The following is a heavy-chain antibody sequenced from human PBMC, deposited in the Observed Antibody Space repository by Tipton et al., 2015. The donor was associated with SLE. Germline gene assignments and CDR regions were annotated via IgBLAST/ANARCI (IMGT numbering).Heavy chain of an antibody. Sequence: SLRLSCAASGFTFSSYAMHWVRQAPGKGLEWVAVISYDGSNKYYADSVKGRFTISRDNSKNTLYLQMNSLRAEDTAVYYCARDSPEVGATDYWGQGTLVTVSS. CDR2: ISYDGSNK. J-gene: IGHJ4*02. V-gene: IGHV3-30*04. CDR3: ARDSPEVGATDY. CDR1: GFTFSSYA. D-gene: IGHD1-26*01.